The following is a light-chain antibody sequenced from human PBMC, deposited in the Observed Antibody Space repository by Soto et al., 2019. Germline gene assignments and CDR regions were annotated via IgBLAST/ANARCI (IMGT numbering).Light chain of an antibody. CDR3: QQYGSSGT. J-gene: IGKJ1*01. CDR2: GAS. V-gene: IGKV3-20*01. Sequence: IIMTHSPGTLSVSAGHGPTLYSPASQSVSNNYLAWYQQKPGQAPRLLIYGASNRATGIPDRFSGSGSGTDFTLTISRLEPEDFAVYYCQQYGSSGTFGQGTKV. CDR1: QSVSNNY.